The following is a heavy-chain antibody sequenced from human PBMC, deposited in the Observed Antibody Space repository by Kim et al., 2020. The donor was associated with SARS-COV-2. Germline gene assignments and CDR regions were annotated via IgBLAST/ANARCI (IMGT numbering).Heavy chain of an antibody. J-gene: IGHJ4*02. CDR3: ARDSVRHFDY. CDR2: YN. Sequence: YNDDAVSVKRRITINPDTSKNQCSLQLNSVTPEDTAGYYCARDSVRHFDYWGQGTLVTVSS. V-gene: IGHV6-1*01. D-gene: IGHD6-6*01.